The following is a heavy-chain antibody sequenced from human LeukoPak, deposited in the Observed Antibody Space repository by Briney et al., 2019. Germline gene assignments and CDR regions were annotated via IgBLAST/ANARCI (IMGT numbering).Heavy chain of an antibody. V-gene: IGHV4-59*08. J-gene: IGHJ4*02. CDR2: IYYGGST. CDR1: GGSISSYY. Sequence: SETLSLTCTVSGGSISSYYWSWIRQPPGKGLEWIGYIYYGGSTNYNPSLKSRVTISVDTSKNQFSLKLSSVTAADTAVYFCARSILNFDYWGQGTLVTVSS. CDR3: ARSILNFDY. D-gene: IGHD3-3*02.